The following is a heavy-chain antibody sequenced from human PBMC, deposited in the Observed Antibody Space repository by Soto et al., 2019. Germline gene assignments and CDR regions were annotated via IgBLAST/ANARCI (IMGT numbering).Heavy chain of an antibody. CDR3: ARHTPAISISDH. Sequence: QLQLQESGPGLVKPSETLSLTCTVSGGSISSSSYYWGWIRQPPGKGLEWIGSIYYSGSTYYNPSPNSRVTISVDTSKNQFSLKLSSVTAADTAVYYCARHTPAISISDHWGQGTLVTVSS. CDR2: IYYSGST. J-gene: IGHJ4*02. CDR1: GGSISSSSYY. V-gene: IGHV4-39*01. D-gene: IGHD2-15*01.